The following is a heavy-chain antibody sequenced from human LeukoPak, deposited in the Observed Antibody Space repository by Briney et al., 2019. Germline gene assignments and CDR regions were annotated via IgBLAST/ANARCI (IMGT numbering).Heavy chain of an antibody. CDR2: ISFDGSNI. CDR3: AKDGGMLTGVPNWFDP. D-gene: IGHD3-16*01. J-gene: IGHJ5*02. CDR1: GFTFRSYG. Sequence: GGSLRLSCAASGFTFRSYGMHWVRQAPGKGLEWVALISFDGSNIHYADSVKGRFTISRDNFRNTLYLQMHSLRAEDTAVYYCAKDGGMLTGVPNWFDPWGQGTLVTVSS. V-gene: IGHV3-30*18.